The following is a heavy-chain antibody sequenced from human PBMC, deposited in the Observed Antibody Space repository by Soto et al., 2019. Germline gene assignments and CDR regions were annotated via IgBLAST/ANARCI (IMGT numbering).Heavy chain of an antibody. V-gene: IGHV3-21*01. CDR2: ISSSSSYI. CDR3: ARDGLPWFGELWNGMDV. D-gene: IGHD3-10*01. Sequence: PGGTLRLSCAASGFTFSSYSINWGRQPPRKGMEWVSSISSSSSYISYADSVNGRFTISRDNAKNSLYLQMNSLRAEDTAAYYCARDGLPWFGELWNGMDVWGQGTTVTVSS. J-gene: IGHJ6*02. CDR1: GFTFSSYS.